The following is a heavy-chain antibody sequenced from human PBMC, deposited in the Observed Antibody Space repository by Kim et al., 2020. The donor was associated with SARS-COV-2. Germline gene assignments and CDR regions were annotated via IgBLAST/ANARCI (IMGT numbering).Heavy chain of an antibody. CDR1: GFTFSSYS. D-gene: IGHD1-26*01. J-gene: IGHJ5*02. CDR3: ARDLGLLGGSPISGWFDP. V-gene: IGHV3-48*04. CDR2: ISSSSGTI. Sequence: GGSLRLSCAASGFTFSSYSMNWVRQAPGKGLEWVSYISSSSGTIYYADSVKGRFTISRDNAKNSLYLQMNSLRAEDTAVYYCARDLGLLGGSPISGWFDPWGQGTLVTVSS.